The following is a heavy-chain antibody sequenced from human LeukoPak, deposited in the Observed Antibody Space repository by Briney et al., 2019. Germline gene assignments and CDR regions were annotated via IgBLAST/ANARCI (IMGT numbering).Heavy chain of an antibody. V-gene: IGHV4-34*01. CDR3: ASAGYSSSWTGLDYFDY. Sequence: PETLSLTCAVYGGSFSGYYWSWIRQLPGKGLEWIGEINHSGSTNYNPSLKSRVTISVDTSKNQFPLKLSSVTAADTAVYYCASAGYSSSWTGLDYFDYWGQGTLVTVSS. CDR2: INHSGST. CDR1: GGSFSGYY. J-gene: IGHJ4*02. D-gene: IGHD6-13*01.